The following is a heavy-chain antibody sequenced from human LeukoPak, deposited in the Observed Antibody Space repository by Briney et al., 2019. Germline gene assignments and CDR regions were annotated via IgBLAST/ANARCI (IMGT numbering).Heavy chain of an antibody. Sequence: GGSLRLSCAASGFTFSSYSMNWVRRAPGRGLEWVSVIYSGGSTYYADSVKGRFTISRDNSRNTLYLQMNNLGAEDTAVYYCAREIGDDSSGAYGMDVWGQGTTVTVSS. J-gene: IGHJ6*02. CDR2: IYSGGST. D-gene: IGHD3-22*01. CDR1: GFTFSSYS. CDR3: AREIGDDSSGAYGMDV. V-gene: IGHV3-66*01.